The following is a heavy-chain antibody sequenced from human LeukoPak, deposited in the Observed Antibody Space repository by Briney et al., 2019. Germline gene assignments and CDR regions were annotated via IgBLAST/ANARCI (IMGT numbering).Heavy chain of an antibody. J-gene: IGHJ4*02. CDR3: ARDGLLGYCSSTSCYGLDY. CDR2: ISYDGSDQ. V-gene: IGHV3-30*04. CDR1: GFTFSTYA. D-gene: IGHD2-2*01. Sequence: GGSLRLSCAASGFTFSTYAMHWVRQAPGKGLEGVAVISYDGSDQYYADSVRGRFTISRDNSKTTLFLHMNSLRAEDTAVYYCARDGLLGYCSSTSCYGLDYWGQGTLVTVSS.